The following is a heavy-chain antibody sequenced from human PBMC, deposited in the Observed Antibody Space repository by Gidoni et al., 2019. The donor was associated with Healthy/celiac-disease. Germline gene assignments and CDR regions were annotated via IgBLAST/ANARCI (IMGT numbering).Heavy chain of an antibody. V-gene: IGHV4-31*03. CDR2: IYYSGST. CDR1: GGSISSGGYY. D-gene: IGHD1-26*01. J-gene: IGHJ4*02. CDR3: ARARSGSYYSPPFDY. Sequence: QVQLQESGPGLVKPSQTLSLTCTVSGGSISSGGYYWSWIRQHPGKGLEWIGYIYYSGSTYYKPSLKSRVTISVDTSKNQFSLKLSSVTAADTAVDYCARARSGSYYSPPFDYWGQGTLVTVSA.